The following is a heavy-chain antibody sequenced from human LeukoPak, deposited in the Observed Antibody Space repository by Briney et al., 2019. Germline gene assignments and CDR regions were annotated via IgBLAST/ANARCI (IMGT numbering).Heavy chain of an antibody. CDR3: ARGSGYYYNY. J-gene: IGHJ4*02. Sequence: PGGSLRLSCAASGFTLGSSNMNWVRQAPGKGLEWVSYISSGSSTIYYAASVKGRFTISRDNAKSSLYLQMNSLSAEDTAVYYCARGSGYYYNYWGQGTLVTVSS. V-gene: IGHV3-48*04. CDR1: GFTLGSSN. CDR2: ISSGSSTI. D-gene: IGHD3-22*01.